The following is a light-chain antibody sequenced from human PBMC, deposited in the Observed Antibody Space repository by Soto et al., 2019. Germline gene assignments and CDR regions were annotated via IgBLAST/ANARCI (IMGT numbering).Light chain of an antibody. J-gene: IGKJ4*01. CDR3: QQRYTWVT. Sequence: EIVMTQSPATLSLYPGERATLSCRASQNVGRSLAWLQQTPGQPPRLLIYDASTRAAGIPARFSGSGSGAAFTLTISSLEPEDSAVYYCQQRYTWVTFGGGTKLEIK. CDR2: DAS. V-gene: IGKV3-11*01. CDR1: QNVGRS.